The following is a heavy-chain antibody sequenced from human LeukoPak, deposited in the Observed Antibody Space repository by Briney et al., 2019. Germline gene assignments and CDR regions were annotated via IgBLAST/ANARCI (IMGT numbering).Heavy chain of an antibody. D-gene: IGHD2-2*01. CDR2: MNPNSGNT. V-gene: IGHV1-8*01. CDR3: ARGDIVVVPAASPPLDY. CDR1: GYTFTSYD. J-gene: IGHJ4*02. Sequence: SVKVSCKASGYTFTSYDINWVRQATGQGLEWMGWMNPNSGNTGYAQKFQGRVTMTRNTSISTAYMELSSLRSEDTAVYYCARGDIVVVPAASPPLDYWGQGTLVTVSS.